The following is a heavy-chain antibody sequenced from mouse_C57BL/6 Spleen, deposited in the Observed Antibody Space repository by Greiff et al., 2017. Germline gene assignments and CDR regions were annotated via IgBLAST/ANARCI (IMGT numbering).Heavy chain of an antibody. V-gene: IGHV1-63*01. J-gene: IGHJ2*01. CDR1: GYTFTNYW. D-gene: IGHD1-1*01. CDR2: IYPGGGYT. Sequence: QVQLQQSGAELVRPGTSVKMSCKASGYTFTNYWIGWAKQRPGHGLEWIGDIYPGGGYTNYNEKFKGKATLTADKSSSTAYMQFSSLTSEDSAIYFCARAPLYYYGSSFFDYWGQGTTLTVSS. CDR3: ARAPLYYYGSSFFDY.